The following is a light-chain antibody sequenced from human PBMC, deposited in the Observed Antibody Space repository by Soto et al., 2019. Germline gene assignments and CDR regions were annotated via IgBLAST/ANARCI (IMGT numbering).Light chain of an antibody. V-gene: IGLV2-14*01. CDR2: DVS. J-gene: IGLJ1*01. Sequence: QSVLTQPASVSGSPGQSITISCTGTSSDVGGYNYVSWYQQHPGKAPKLIIHDVSDRPSGVSNRFSGSKSGNTASLTISGLQAEDEADYFCSSYTSSSTPYVFGTGTKVTVL. CDR3: SSYTSSSTPYV. CDR1: SSDVGGYNY.